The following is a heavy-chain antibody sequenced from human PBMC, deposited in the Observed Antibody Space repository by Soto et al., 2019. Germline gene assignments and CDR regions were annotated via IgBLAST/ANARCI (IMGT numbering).Heavy chain of an antibody. D-gene: IGHD1-26*01. V-gene: IGHV1-69*13. CDR3: ASSIVGATNPLDFYYYYGMDV. Sequence: SVKVSCKASGGTFSSYAISWVRQAPGQGLEWMGGIIPIFGTANYAQKFQGRVTITADESTSTAYMELNSLRSEDTAVYYCASSIVGATNPLDFYYYYGMDVWGQGTTVTVSS. CDR2: IIPIFGTA. J-gene: IGHJ6*02. CDR1: GGTFSSYA.